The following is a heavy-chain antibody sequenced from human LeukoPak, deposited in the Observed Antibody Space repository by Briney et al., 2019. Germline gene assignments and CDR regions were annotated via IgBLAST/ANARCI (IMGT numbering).Heavy chain of an antibody. CDR2: FDPEDGET. Sequence: EASVKVSCRVSGYTLTELSMHWVRQAPGKGLEWMGGFDPEDGETIYAQKFQGRVTMTEDTSTDTAYMELSSLRSEDTAVYYCATAGYYDSSGYGRAFDIWGQGTMVTVSS. V-gene: IGHV1-24*01. CDR3: ATAGYYDSSGYGRAFDI. D-gene: IGHD3-22*01. J-gene: IGHJ3*02. CDR1: GYTLTELS.